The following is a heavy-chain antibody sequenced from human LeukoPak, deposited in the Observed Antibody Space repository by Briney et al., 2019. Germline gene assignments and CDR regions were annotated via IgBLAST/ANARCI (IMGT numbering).Heavy chain of an antibody. J-gene: IGHJ5*02. V-gene: IGHV4-34*01. CDR3: ARPNSSGWGNWFDP. CDR2: INHSGST. CDR1: GGSFSGYY. D-gene: IGHD6-19*01. Sequence: SETLSLTCGVYGGSFSGYYWSWIRQAPGKVLEWIGEINHSGSTSYNPSLKSRVTISVDTSKNQFSLKLSSVTAADTAVYYCARPNSSGWGNWFDPWGQGTLVTVSS.